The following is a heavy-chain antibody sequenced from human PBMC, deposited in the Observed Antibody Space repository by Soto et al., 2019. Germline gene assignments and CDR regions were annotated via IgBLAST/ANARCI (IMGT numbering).Heavy chain of an antibody. CDR3: ARVAIAVAGIRAFDI. V-gene: IGHV1-69*13. Sequence: GASVKVSCKASGGTFSSYAISWVRQAPGQGLEWMGGIIPIFGTANYAQKFQGRVTITADESTSTAYMELSSLRSEDTAVYYCARVAIAVAGIRAFDIWGQGTRVTVSS. D-gene: IGHD6-19*01. J-gene: IGHJ3*02. CDR1: GGTFSSYA. CDR2: IIPIFGTA.